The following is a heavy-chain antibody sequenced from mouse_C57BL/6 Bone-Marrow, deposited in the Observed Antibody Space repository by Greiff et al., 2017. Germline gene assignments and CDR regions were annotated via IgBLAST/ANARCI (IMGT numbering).Heavy chain of an antibody. J-gene: IGHJ3*01. CDR2: IRGKSSNYAT. CDR1: GFTFNTYA. CDR3: ILRGFAY. Sequence: EVKLQESGGGLVQPKGSLKLSCAASGFTFNTYAMHWVRQAPGKGLEWVARIRGKSSNYATYYADSVKDRFTISRDDSQSMLYLQMNNLKTEDTAMYYCILRGFAYWGQGTLVTVSA. V-gene: IGHV10-3*01.